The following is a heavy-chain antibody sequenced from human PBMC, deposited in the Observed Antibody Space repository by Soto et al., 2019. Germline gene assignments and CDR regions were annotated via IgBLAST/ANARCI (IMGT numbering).Heavy chain of an antibody. CDR1: GYTFTGYY. J-gene: IGHJ4*02. CDR3: ARDWGYYDSSGYYYDY. V-gene: IGHV1-2*04. CDR2: INPNSGGT. Sequence: VSVKVSCKASGYTFTGYYMHWVRQAPGQGLEWMGWINPNSGGTNYAQKFQGWVTMTRDTSISTAYMELSRLRSDDTAVYYCARDWGYYDSSGYYYDYWGQGTLVTVSS. D-gene: IGHD3-22*01.